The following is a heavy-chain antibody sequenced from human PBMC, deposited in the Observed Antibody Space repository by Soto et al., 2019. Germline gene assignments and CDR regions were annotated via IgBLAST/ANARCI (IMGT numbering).Heavy chain of an antibody. CDR3: AKSDYGDYGTAEYFQH. CDR2: ISGSGGST. D-gene: IGHD4-17*01. CDR1: GFTFSSYA. V-gene: IGHV3-23*01. Sequence: GGSLRLSCAASGFTFSSYAMSWVRQAPGKGLEWVSAISGSGGSTYYADSVKGRFTISRDNSKNTLYLQMNSLRAEDTAVYYCAKSDYGDYGTAEYFQHWGQGTLVTVSS. J-gene: IGHJ1*01.